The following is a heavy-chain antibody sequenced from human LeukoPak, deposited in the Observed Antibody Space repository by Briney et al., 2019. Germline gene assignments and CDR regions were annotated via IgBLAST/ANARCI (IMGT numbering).Heavy chain of an antibody. D-gene: IGHD3-3*01. CDR1: GYTFTGYY. CDR3: ARHHVVTLFWSGPDNWFDP. CDR2: INPNSGDT. Sequence: ASVKASCKASGYTFTGYYMLWVRQAPGQGLEWMGWINPNSGDTNYAQKFQGRVTMTRDPSISPANVEMSRLRADDTAVCYCARHHVVTLFWSGPDNWFDPWGQRTLGTVSS. V-gene: IGHV1-2*02. J-gene: IGHJ5*02.